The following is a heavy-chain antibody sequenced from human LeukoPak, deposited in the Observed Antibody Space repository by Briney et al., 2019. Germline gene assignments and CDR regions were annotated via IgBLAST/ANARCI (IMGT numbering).Heavy chain of an antibody. CDR3: ARGERWPESHL. D-gene: IGHD5-24*01. CDR2: IYYSRST. V-gene: IGHV4-59*01. CDR1: GGSISSYW. Sequence: SETLSLTCTGSGGSISSYWLSWIREPAGKGLEWIGYIYYSRSTNYNPTLKSRVTISVDTSKNQFSLKLSSVTAADTAVYYCARGERWPESHLWGQGTLVTVSS. J-gene: IGHJ4*02.